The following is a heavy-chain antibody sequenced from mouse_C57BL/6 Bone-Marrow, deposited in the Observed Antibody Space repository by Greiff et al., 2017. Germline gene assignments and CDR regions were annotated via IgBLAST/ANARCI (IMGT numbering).Heavy chain of an antibody. D-gene: IGHD1-1*01. J-gene: IGHJ3*01. CDR1: GYTFTDYY. CDR2: INPYNGGT. Sequence: VQLKESGPVLVKPGASVKLSCKASGYTFTDYYMNWVKQSHGKSLEWIGVINPYNGGTSYNQKFKGKAPLTVDKSSSTAYMELNSLTSEDSAVYDCARNPPFYYGSAWFAYWGQGTLVTVSA. CDR3: ARNPPFYYGSAWFAY. V-gene: IGHV1-19*01.